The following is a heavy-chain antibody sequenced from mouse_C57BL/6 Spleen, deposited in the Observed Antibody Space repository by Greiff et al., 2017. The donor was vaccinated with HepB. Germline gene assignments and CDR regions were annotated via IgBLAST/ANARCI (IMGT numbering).Heavy chain of an antibody. CDR3: AREDSNYVSAMDY. V-gene: IGHV1-80*01. J-gene: IGHJ4*01. D-gene: IGHD2-5*01. CDR2: IYPGDGDT. Sequence: VQLQQSGAELVKPGASVKISCKASGYAFSSYWMNWVKQRPGKGLEWIGQIYPGDGDTNYNGKFKGKATLTADKSSSTAYMQLSSLTSEDSAVYFCAREDSNYVSAMDYWGQGTSVTVSS. CDR1: GYAFSSYW.